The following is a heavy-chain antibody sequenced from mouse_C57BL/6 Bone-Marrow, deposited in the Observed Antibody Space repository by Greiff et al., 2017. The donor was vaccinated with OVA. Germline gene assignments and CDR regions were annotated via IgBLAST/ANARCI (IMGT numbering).Heavy chain of an antibody. Sequence: QVQLQQSGAELVGPGASVTLSCKASGYTFTDYEMHWVKQTPVHGLEWIGAIDPETGGTAYNQKFKGKAILTADKSSSTAYMELRSLTSEDSAVYYCTRYGSPWGQGTLVTVSA. CDR1: GYTFTDYE. D-gene: IGHD1-1*01. J-gene: IGHJ3*01. CDR2: IDPETGGT. V-gene: IGHV1-15*01. CDR3: TRYGSP.